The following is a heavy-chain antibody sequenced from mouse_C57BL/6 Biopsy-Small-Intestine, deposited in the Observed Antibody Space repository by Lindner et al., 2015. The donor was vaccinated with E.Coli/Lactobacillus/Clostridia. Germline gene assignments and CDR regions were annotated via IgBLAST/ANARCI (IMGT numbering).Heavy chain of an antibody. Sequence: VQLQESGAELAKPGASVKLSCKASGYTFTNYWMHWVKQRPGQGLEWIGYINPSSGYTKYNQKFKDKATLTADKSSGAAYMQLSSLTYEDSAVYYCARAYITTIDYWGQGTTLTVSS. CDR2: INPSSGYT. CDR1: GYTFTNYW. J-gene: IGHJ2*01. V-gene: IGHV1-7*01. D-gene: IGHD1-1*01. CDR3: ARAYITTIDY.